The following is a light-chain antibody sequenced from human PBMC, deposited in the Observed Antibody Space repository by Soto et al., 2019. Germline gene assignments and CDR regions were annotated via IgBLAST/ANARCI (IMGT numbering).Light chain of an antibody. CDR2: EGS. CDR1: NSDIGTYNL. CDR3: YSTARGGSFV. V-gene: IGLV2-23*01. J-gene: IGLJ1*01. Sequence: QSALTQPAAVSGSPGQSITISCIGSNSDIGTYNLVSWYRQHPGKVPKLLIYEGSRRPSGISNRFSGSKSGNTASLTISGLQAEDEADYYCYSTARGGSFVCGTGTKVTVL.